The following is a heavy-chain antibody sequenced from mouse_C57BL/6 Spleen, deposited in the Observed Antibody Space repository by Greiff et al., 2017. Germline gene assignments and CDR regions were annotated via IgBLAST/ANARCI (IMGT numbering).Heavy chain of an antibody. Sequence: EVQLQQSGPELVKPGASVKISCKASGYTFTDYYMNWVKQSHGKSLEWIGDINPNYGGTSYNQKFKGKATLTVDKSSSTAYMELRSLTSEDSAVYYCAREGDNWEDWFAYWGQGTLVTVSA. CDR2: INPNYGGT. J-gene: IGHJ3*01. CDR3: AREGDNWEDWFAY. V-gene: IGHV1-26*01. CDR1: GYTFTDYY. D-gene: IGHD4-1*01.